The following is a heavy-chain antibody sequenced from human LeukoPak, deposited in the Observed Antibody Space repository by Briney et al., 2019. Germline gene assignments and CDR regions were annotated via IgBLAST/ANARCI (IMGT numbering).Heavy chain of an antibody. V-gene: IGHV1-69*01. D-gene: IGHD3-22*01. CDR3: ARGSGETGGYYYVY. CDR2: IIPMFGTA. CDR1: GGSFSIYA. J-gene: IGHJ4*02. Sequence: ASVKVSCKASGGSFSIYAISWVRQAPGQGLEWMGGIIPMFGTANYAQKFQGRVTITADESTRTAYMELRTLRPEDTAIYYCARGSGETGGYYYVYWGRGTPVTVSS.